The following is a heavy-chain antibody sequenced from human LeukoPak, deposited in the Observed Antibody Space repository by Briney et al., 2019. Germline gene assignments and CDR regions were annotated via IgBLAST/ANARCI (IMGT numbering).Heavy chain of an antibody. D-gene: IGHD2-2*01. CDR1: GFTFSGYG. J-gene: IGHJ4*02. CDR2: ISYDGSNK. Sequence: PGGSLRLSCAASGFTFSGYGMHWVRQAPGKGLEWVAVISYDGSNKYYADSVKGRFTISRDNSKNTLYLQMNSLRAEDTAVYYCAKMAMLQRPIFDYWGQGTLVTVSS. CDR3: AKMAMLQRPIFDY. V-gene: IGHV3-30*18.